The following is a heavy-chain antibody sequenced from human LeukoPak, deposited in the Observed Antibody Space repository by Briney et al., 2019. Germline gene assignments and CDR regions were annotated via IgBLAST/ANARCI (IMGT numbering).Heavy chain of an antibody. CDR3: ARDQASSTSCYLGCGMDV. D-gene: IGHD2-2*01. V-gene: IGHV1-46*01. CDR1: GYTFTSYY. CDR2: INPSGGST. Sequence: GASVKVSCKASGYTFTSYYMHWVRQAPGQGLEWMGIINPSGGSTSYAQKFQGRVTMTRDTSTSTVYMELSSLRSEDTAVYYCARDQASSTSCYLGCGMDVWGKGTTVTASS. J-gene: IGHJ6*04.